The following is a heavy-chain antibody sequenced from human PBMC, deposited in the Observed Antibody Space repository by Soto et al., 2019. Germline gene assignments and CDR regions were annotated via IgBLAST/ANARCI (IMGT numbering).Heavy chain of an antibody. CDR1: GFTFSSYG. CDR3: AKDRRPNAYYGMDV. V-gene: IGHV3-30*18. J-gene: IGHJ6*02. D-gene: IGHD6-25*01. Sequence: QVQLVESGGGVVQPGRSLRLSCAASGFTFSSYGMHWVRQAPGKGLEWVAVISYDGSNKYYADSVKGRFTISRDNSKNTLYLQMNSLRAEDTAVYYCAKDRRPNAYYGMDVWGQGPTVTVSS. CDR2: ISYDGSNK.